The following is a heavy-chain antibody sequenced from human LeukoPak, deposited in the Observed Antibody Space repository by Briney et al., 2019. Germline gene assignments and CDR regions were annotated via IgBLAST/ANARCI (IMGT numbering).Heavy chain of an antibody. J-gene: IGHJ6*03. Sequence: SETLSLTCTVSGGSISSSSYYWGWIRQPPGKGLEWIGSIYYSGSTYYNPSLKSRVTISVDTSKNQFSLKLSSVTAADTAVYYCARGGGDSSSWTYYYYYMDVWGKGTTVTVSS. CDR3: ARGGGDSSSWTYYYYYMDV. CDR2: IYYSGST. V-gene: IGHV4-39*07. D-gene: IGHD6-13*01. CDR1: GGSISSSSYY.